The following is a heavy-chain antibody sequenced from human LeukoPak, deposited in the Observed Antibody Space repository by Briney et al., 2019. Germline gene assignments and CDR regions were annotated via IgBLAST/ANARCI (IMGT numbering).Heavy chain of an antibody. J-gene: IGHJ3*02. V-gene: IGHV3-20*04. CDR1: AFTFDDYG. CDR3: ARDLGYKDYVSAFDI. D-gene: IGHD5-24*01. CDR2: ITWNGGST. Sequence: PGGSLRLSCAASAFTFDDYGMTWVRQAPGKGLEWVSGITWNGGSTGYAVSVKGRFTISRDSAKNSLYLQMNSLRAEDTALYYCARDLGYKDYVSAFDIWGQGTMVTVSS.